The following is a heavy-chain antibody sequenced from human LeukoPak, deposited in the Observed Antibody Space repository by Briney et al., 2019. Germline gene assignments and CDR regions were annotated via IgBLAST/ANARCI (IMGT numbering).Heavy chain of an antibody. J-gene: IGHJ6*02. CDR1: GYTFTGYY. Sequence: ASVKVSCKASGYTFTGYYMHWVRQAPGQGLEWMGWINPNSGGTNYAQKLQGKVTMTTDTSTSTAYMELRSLRSDDTAVYYCAQPGIAAAGTSHYYGMDVWGQGTTVTVSS. CDR3: AQPGIAAAGTSHYYGMDV. V-gene: IGHV1-2*02. D-gene: IGHD6-13*01. CDR2: INPNSGGT.